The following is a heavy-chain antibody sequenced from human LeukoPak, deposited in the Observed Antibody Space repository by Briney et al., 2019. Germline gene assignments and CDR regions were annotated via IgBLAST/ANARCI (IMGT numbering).Heavy chain of an antibody. V-gene: IGHV3-11*01. Sequence: PGGSLRLSCAASGFTFRDYYMNWIRQAPGKGLEWVSHITMSGNIIYYADSVKGRFTISRDNAKNSLFLQMDNLRAEDTAVYYCARSFSGRLHDAFDIWGQGTMVTVSS. CDR2: ITMSGNII. D-gene: IGHD1-26*01. CDR3: ARSFSGRLHDAFDI. J-gene: IGHJ3*02. CDR1: GFTFRDYY.